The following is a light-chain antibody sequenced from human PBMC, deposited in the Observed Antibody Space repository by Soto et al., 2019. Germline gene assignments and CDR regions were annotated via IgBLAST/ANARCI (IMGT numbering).Light chain of an antibody. CDR3: QHYNNYPWT. CDR2: KAY. V-gene: IGKV1-5*03. J-gene: IGKJ1*01. CDR1: QSISSW. Sequence: DIQMTQSPSTLSASVGDRVTITCRASQSISSWLAWYQQKPGKAPKVLIYKAYSLESGVPSRFSGSGSGTEFTLTISSLQPDDFATYYCQHYNNYPWTFGQGTKVEIK.